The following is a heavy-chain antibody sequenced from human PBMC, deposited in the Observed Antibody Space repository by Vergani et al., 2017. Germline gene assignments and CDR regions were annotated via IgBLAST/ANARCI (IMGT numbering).Heavy chain of an antibody. CDR2: IQFDGSNQ. J-gene: IGHJ4*02. CDR3: AKHFRGWGIDY. V-gene: IGHV3-30*02. CDR1: GFTLSNYD. D-gene: IGHD3-16*01. Sequence: QVQLVESGGGVVQRGGSLRLSCATSGFTLSNYDMQWIRQGPGKGLEFGAFIQFDGSNQYSADSVKGRFTLSRDFSKNTLYLQMNSLRTDDTATYYCAKHFRGWGIDYWGQGTQVIVSS.